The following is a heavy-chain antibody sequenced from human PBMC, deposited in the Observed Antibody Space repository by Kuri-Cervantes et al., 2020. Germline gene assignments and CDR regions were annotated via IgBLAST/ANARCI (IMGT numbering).Heavy chain of an antibody. CDR2: IKHDGSEK. Sequence: GGSLRLSCAASGFTLSTYWMTWVRKAPGKGLEWVANIKHDGSEKYYVDSVNGRFTISGDNAKNSLYLQMNSLRAEDTAVYFCARENGDFWSGYMSYYLDVWGKGTTVTVSS. CDR1: GFTLSTYW. V-gene: IGHV3-7*01. D-gene: IGHD3-3*01. J-gene: IGHJ6*03. CDR3: ARENGDFWSGYMSYYLDV.